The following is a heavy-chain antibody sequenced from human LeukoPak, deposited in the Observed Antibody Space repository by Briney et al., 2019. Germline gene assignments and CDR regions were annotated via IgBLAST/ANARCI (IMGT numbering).Heavy chain of an antibody. CDR1: GGSISSYY. V-gene: IGHV4-59*08. Sequence: SETLSLTCTVSGGSISSYYWSWMRQPPGKGLEWIGYIYYSGRTNYNPSLKSRVIMSVDTSKNQFSLRLSSVTAADTAVYYCARADGSGSYYPRFFDYWGQGTLVTVSS. J-gene: IGHJ4*02. D-gene: IGHD3-10*01. CDR3: ARADGSGSYYPRFFDY. CDR2: IYYSGRT.